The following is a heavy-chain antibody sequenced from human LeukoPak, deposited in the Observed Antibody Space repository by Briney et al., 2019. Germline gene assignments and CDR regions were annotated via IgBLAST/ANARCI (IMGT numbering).Heavy chain of an antibody. CDR2: ISWNSGSI. D-gene: IGHD5-24*01. CDR3: AKDISDDGYNSILDY. CDR1: GFTFDDYA. V-gene: IGHV3-9*01. Sequence: GGSLRLSCAASGFTFDDYAMHWVRQAPGKGLEWASGISWNSGSIGYADSVKGRFTISRDNAKNSLYLQMNSLRAEDTALYYCAKDISDDGYNSILDYWGQGTLVTVSS. J-gene: IGHJ4*02.